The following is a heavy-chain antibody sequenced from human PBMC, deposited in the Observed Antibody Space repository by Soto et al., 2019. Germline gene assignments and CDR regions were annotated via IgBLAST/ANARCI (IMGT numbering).Heavy chain of an antibody. CDR1: GFTFSSYS. Sequence: EVQLVESGGGLVQPGGSLRLSCAASGFTFSSYSMNWVRQAPGKGLEWVSYISSSSSTIYYADSVKGRFTISRDTAKNSLYLQMNSLRAEDTAVYYCARDIYGSGSYSFDYWGQGTLVTVSS. CDR2: ISSSSSTI. V-gene: IGHV3-48*01. CDR3: ARDIYGSGSYSFDY. D-gene: IGHD3-10*01. J-gene: IGHJ4*02.